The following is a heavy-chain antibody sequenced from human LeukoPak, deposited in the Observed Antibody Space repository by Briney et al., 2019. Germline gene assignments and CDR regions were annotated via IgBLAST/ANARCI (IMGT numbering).Heavy chain of an antibody. CDR1: GGTFSSYA. CDR2: IIPIFGTA. D-gene: IGHD3-10*01. Sequence: SVKVSCKASGGTFSSYAISWVRQAPGQGLEWMGGIIPIFGTAHYAQKFQVRVTITADVSTSTAYMELSSLRSEDTAVYYCARELNYYGSGSYYYHFDYWGQGTLVTVSS. V-gene: IGHV1-69*13. J-gene: IGHJ4*02. CDR3: ARELNYYGSGSYYYHFDY.